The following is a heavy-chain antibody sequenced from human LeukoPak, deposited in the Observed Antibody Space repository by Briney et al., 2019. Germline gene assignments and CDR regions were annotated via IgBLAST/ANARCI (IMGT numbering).Heavy chain of an antibody. J-gene: IGHJ4*02. Sequence: GSLRLSCAASGFTVSSNYMSWVRQPPGKGLEWIGSIYYSGSTYYNPSLKSRVTISVDTSKNQFSLKLSSVTAADTAVYYCARHPGEWSFDYWGQGTLVTVSS. D-gene: IGHD3-3*01. CDR1: GFTVSSNY. V-gene: IGHV4-39*01. CDR2: IYYSGST. CDR3: ARHPGEWSFDY.